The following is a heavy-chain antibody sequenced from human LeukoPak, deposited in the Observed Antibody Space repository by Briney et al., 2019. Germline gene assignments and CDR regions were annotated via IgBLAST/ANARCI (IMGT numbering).Heavy chain of an antibody. Sequence: TSETLSLTCTVYGGSFSGYYWSWIRQPPGRGLEWIGEINHSGSINYNPSLKSRVTISVDTSKNQFSLKLSSVTAADTAVYYCARARSGKWGFDYWGQGTLVTVSS. CDR3: ARARSGKWGFDY. J-gene: IGHJ4*02. D-gene: IGHD1-26*01. CDR1: GGSFSGYY. V-gene: IGHV4-34*01. CDR2: INHSGSI.